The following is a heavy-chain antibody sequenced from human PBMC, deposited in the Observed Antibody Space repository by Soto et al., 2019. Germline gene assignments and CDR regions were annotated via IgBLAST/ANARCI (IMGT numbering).Heavy chain of an antibody. CDR2: INPNSGGT. D-gene: IGHD6-13*01. CDR3: ASSGSWQYYFDY. V-gene: IGHV1-2*04. J-gene: IGHJ4*02. CDR1: GYTFTGYY. Sequence: ASVKVSCKASGYTFTGYYMHWVRQAPGQGLEWMGWINPNSGGTNYAQRSQGWVTMTRDTSISTAYMEPSRLRSDDTAVYYCASSGSWQYYFDYWGQGTLVTVSS.